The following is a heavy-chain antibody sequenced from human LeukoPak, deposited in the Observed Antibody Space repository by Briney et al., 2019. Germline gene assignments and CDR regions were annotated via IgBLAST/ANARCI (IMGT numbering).Heavy chain of an antibody. CDR2: INHDGRER. D-gene: IGHD6-19*01. V-gene: IGHV3-7*03. J-gene: IGHJ4*02. CDR3: ARGSGWLYY. Sequence: PGGSLRLSCAASGFSFSAHSVTSVRQAPGKGVQWVATINHDGRERDYVDSVKGRFAISRDNAENSLYLQLNSLRAEGTAIYDGARGSGWLYYWGQGTLVTVSS. CDR1: GFSFSAHS.